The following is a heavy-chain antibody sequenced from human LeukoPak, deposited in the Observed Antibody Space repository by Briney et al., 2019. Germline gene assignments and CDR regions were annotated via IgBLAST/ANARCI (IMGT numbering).Heavy chain of an antibody. CDR3: AKDLAYYDSSGYYSRGAFDI. Sequence: GGSLRLSCAASVFTLTYYGMHGVRQAPGKGLECVAFIRYDGSNKYYADSVKGRFTISRDNSKNTLYLQMNSLRAEDTAVYYCAKDLAYYDSSGYYSRGAFDIWGQGTMVTVSS. D-gene: IGHD3-22*01. V-gene: IGHV3-30*02. CDR1: VFTLTYYG. J-gene: IGHJ3*02. CDR2: IRYDGSNK.